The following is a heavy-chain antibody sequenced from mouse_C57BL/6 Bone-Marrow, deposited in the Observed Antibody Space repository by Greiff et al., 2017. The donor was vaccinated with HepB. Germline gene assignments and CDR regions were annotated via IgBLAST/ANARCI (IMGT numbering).Heavy chain of an antibody. V-gene: IGHV1-5*01. CDR3: TRSKPYYSNYDLAWFAY. Sequence: EVQLQQSGTVLARPGASVKMSCKTSGYTFTSYWMHWVKQRPGQGLEWIGAIYPGNSDTSYNQKFKGKAKLTAVTSASTAYMELSSLTNEYSAVYYCTRSKPYYSNYDLAWFAYWGQGTLVTVSA. J-gene: IGHJ3*01. CDR1: GYTFTSYW. D-gene: IGHD2-5*01. CDR2: IYPGNSDT.